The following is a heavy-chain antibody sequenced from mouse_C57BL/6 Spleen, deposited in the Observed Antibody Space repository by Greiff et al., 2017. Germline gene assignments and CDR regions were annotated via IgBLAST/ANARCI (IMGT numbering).Heavy chain of an antibody. CDR1: GYTFTSYD. D-gene: IGHD3-1*01. J-gene: IGHJ2*01. CDR3: ARGSYYFDY. CDR2: IYPRDGST. V-gene: IGHV1-85*01. Sequence: VKLLESGPELVKPGASVKLSCKASGYTFTSYDINWVKQRPGQGLEWIGWIYPRDGSTKYNEKFKGKATMTVDTSSSTAYMELHSLTSEDSAVYFCARGSYYFDYWGQGTTLTVSS.